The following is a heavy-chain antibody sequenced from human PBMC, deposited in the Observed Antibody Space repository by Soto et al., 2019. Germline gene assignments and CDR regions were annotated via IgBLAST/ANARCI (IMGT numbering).Heavy chain of an antibody. J-gene: IGHJ6*02. CDR1: GYSFTSCW. Sequence: HGESLKISCKGSGYSFTSCWISWVRQMPGKGLEWMGRIDPSDSYTNYSPSFQGHVTISADKSISTAYLQWSSLKASDTAMYYCARLYCSSTSCSYGMDVWGQGTTVTVSS. CDR2: IDPSDSYT. V-gene: IGHV5-10-1*01. D-gene: IGHD2-2*01. CDR3: ARLYCSSTSCSYGMDV.